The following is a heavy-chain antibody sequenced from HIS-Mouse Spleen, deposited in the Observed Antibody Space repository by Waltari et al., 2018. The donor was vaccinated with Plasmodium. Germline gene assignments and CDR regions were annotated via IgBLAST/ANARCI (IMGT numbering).Heavy chain of an antibody. V-gene: IGHV2-70*15. CDR3: ARHKKRGQLVRGYFDY. Sequence: QVTLRESGPALVKPTQTLTLTCTFSGFSLSTSGMCVSWIRHHPGKALAWLARIDWDDDKYYSTSLKTRLTISKDTSKNQVVLTMTNMDPVDTATYYCARHKKRGQLVRGYFDYWGQGTLVTVSS. D-gene: IGHD6-6*01. CDR2: IDWDDDK. J-gene: IGHJ4*02. CDR1: GFSLSTSGMC.